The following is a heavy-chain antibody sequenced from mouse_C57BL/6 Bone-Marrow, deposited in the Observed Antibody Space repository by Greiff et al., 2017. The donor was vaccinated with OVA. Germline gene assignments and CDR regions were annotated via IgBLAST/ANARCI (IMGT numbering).Heavy chain of an antibody. CDR1: GYTFTSYG. Sequence: QVQLQQSGAELARPGASVKLSCKASGYTFTSYGISWVKQRTGQGLEWIGDIYPRSGNTYYNEKFKGKATLTADKSSSTAYMELRSLTSEDSAVYFCARERGIYYDYDVAYWGQGTLVTVSA. J-gene: IGHJ3*01. CDR3: ARERGIYYDYDVAY. CDR2: IYPRSGNT. D-gene: IGHD2-4*01. V-gene: IGHV1-81*01.